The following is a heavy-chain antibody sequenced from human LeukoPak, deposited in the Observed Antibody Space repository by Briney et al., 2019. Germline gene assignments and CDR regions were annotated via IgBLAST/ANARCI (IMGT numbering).Heavy chain of an antibody. Sequence: GGSLRLSCAASGFTFSDYYMSWIRQAPGKGLEWVSYISSSSSYTNYADSVKGRFTISRDNAKNSLYLQMNSLRAEDTAVYYCARVFKVLTYCGGDCYPYYFDYWGQGTLVTVSS. J-gene: IGHJ4*02. CDR2: ISSSSSYT. D-gene: IGHD2-21*02. CDR1: GFTFSDYY. V-gene: IGHV3-11*06. CDR3: ARVFKVLTYCGGDCYPYYFDY.